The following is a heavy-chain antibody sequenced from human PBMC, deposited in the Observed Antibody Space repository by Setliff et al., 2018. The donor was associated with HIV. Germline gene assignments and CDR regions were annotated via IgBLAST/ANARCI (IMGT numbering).Heavy chain of an antibody. CDR1: GASISSSPYY. J-gene: IGHJ5*02. Sequence: KTSETLSLTCSVSGASISSSPYYWAWIRQPPGKGLEWIATISYSGSTHYNLALMSRVTISMDTSRNQFSVKLSSVTAADTAIYYWATLNFPLIWFDPWGQGTPVTVSS. CDR2: ISYSGST. V-gene: IGHV4-39*01. CDR3: ATLNFPLIWFDP.